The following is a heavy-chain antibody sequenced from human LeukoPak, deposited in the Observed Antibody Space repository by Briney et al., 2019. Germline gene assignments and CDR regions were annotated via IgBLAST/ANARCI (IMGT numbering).Heavy chain of an antibody. CDR1: GFTLTSFW. Sequence: PGGSLRLSCAASGFTLTSFWMNWIRQAPGKGLEWVANIKYDGSERYYVDSVKGRFTISRDNSKNTLYLQMNGLRAEDTAVYYCAKGSEVPAATFDYWGQGTLVTVSS. CDR2: IKYDGSER. CDR3: AKGSEVPAATFDY. D-gene: IGHD2-2*01. V-gene: IGHV3-7*03. J-gene: IGHJ4*02.